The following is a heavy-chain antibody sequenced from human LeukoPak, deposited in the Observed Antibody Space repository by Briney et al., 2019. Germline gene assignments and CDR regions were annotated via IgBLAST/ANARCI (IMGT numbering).Heavy chain of an antibody. CDR1: GFTFSSYW. J-gene: IGHJ3*02. Sequence: PGGSLRLSCAASGFTFSSYWMSWVCQAPGKGLEWVANIKQDGSEKYYVDSVKGRFTISRDNAKNSLYLQMNSLRAEDTAVYYCARDRSGYSSWYVLRGAFDIWGQGTMVTVSS. D-gene: IGHD6-13*01. V-gene: IGHV3-7*01. CDR2: IKQDGSEK. CDR3: ARDRSGYSSWYVLRGAFDI.